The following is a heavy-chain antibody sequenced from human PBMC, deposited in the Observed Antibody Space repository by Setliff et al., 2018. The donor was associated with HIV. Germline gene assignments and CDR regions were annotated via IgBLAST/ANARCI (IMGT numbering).Heavy chain of an antibody. J-gene: IGHJ5*02. D-gene: IGHD3-22*01. CDR3: ARSYYYDSSGYSSRYWFDP. V-gene: IGHV4-38-2*01. Sequence: SETLSLTCAVSGYSISSGYYWGWIRQPPGKGLEWIGTIYHSGSTYYNPSLKGRVTISVDTSRNQFSLKLSSVTAADTAVYYCARSYYYDSSGYSSRYWFDPWGQGTLVTVSS. CDR1: GYSISSGYY. CDR2: IYHSGST.